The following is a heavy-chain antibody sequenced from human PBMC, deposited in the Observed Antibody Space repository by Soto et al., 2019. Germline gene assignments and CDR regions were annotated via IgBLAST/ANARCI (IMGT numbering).Heavy chain of an antibody. CDR3: ARVPHLDTAMDTYYYYYMDV. CDR1: GFTFSSYW. CDR2: ISCDGSTK. J-gene: IGHJ6*03. D-gene: IGHD5-18*01. V-gene: IGHV3-74*01. Sequence: PGGSLRLSCEASGFTFSSYWMHWVRQVPGKGLVWVSGISCDGSTKNYADSVKGRFTISRDNSKNTLYLQMNSLRAEDTAVYYCARVPHLDTAMDTYYYYYMDVWGKGTTVTDSS.